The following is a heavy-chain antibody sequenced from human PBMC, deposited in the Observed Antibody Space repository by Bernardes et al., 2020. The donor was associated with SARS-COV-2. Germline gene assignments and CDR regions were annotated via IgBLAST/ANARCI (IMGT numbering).Heavy chain of an antibody. CDR3: ARSWSSGVADY. CDR1: GHTFTGYF. J-gene: IGHJ4*02. V-gene: IGHV1-2*04. Sequence: ASVKVSCKASGHTFTGYFMHWVRQAPGQGLEWMGRINPNSGGTKYAQKFQGWVTMTSDTSISTAYMELSRLTSDDTAVYYCARSWSSGVADYWGQGTLVTVSS. CDR2: INPNSGGT. D-gene: IGHD7-27*01.